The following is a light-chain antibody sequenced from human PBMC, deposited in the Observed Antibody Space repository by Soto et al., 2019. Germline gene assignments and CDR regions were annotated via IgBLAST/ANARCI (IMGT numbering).Light chain of an antibody. J-gene: IGKJ2*01. CDR2: LGS. CDR3: RQALQTPYT. Sequence: DLVMTQSPLSLPVTPGEPASISCRSSQSLLHSNGYNYLDWYLQKPGQSPQLLIYLGSNRASGVPDRFSGSGSGTDFTLKISRVEAQDVGVYYCRQALQTPYTFGHGTQLEIK. CDR1: QSLLHSNGYNY. V-gene: IGKV2-28*01.